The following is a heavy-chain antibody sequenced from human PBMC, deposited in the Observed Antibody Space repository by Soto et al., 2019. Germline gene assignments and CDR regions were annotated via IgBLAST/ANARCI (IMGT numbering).Heavy chain of an antibody. CDR3: ARAAYGSGNYYAPHYYYAMDV. V-gene: IGHV4-59*01. D-gene: IGHD3-10*01. CDR1: GVSISNYY. Sequence: QVQLQESGPGLVKPSETLSLTCTVSGVSISNYYWSWIRQPPGKGLEWLGYILYTGNTNYNPSLKRRVTISVDTSKNQVSLELTSVTTADTAVYFCARAAYGSGNYYAPHYYYAMDVWGQGTTVTVSS. CDR2: ILYTGNT. J-gene: IGHJ6*02.